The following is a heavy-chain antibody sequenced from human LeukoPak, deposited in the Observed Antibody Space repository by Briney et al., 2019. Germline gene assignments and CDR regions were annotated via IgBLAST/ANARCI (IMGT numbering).Heavy chain of an antibody. CDR2: INPNSGGT. J-gene: IGHJ4*02. V-gene: IGHV1-2*02. CDR3: ARDSVVRHFWSGYYGY. CDR1: GYTFTGYY. Sequence: ASLKVSSKASGYTFTGYYMPWGRHGPGQGLEVMGWINPNSGGTNYAQKFQGRVTMTRDTSISTAYMELSRLRSDDTAVYYCARDSVVRHFWSGYYGYWGQGTLVTVSS. D-gene: IGHD3-3*02.